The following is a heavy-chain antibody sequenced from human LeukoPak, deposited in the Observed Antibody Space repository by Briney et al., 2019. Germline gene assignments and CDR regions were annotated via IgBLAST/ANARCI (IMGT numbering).Heavy chain of an antibody. D-gene: IGHD2-2*01. J-gene: IGHJ6*03. CDR2: VFYSGRT. V-gene: IGHV4-59*01. Sequence: SETLSLTCTVSGGSIDTYFWSWIRQPPGKGLEWIGYVFYSGRTNYNPSLKSRVTISVDTSKNQFSLNPDSVTAADTAVYYCARDVGKGYYYYYYMDVWGRGTTVTVSS. CDR3: ARDVGKGYYYYYYMDV. CDR1: GGSIDTYF.